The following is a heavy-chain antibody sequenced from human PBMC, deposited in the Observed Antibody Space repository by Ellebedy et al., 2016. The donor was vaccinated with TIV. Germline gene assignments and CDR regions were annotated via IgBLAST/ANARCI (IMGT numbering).Heavy chain of an antibody. J-gene: IGHJ3*02. CDR2: ISSSGSIM. D-gene: IGHD2-15*01. V-gene: IGHV3-48*01. Sequence: GESLKISCAASGFIFSNHGMSWVRQAPGKGLEWVSYISSSGSIMYSADSVKGRFTISRDNAKNSLYLQMNSLRAEDTAVYYCASRQGYCSGGRCLLDAFDIWGQGTMVTVSS. CDR3: ASRQGYCSGGRCLLDAFDI. CDR1: GFIFSNHG.